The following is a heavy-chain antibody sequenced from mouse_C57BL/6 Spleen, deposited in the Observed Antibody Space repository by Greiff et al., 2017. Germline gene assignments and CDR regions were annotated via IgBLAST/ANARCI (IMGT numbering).Heavy chain of an antibody. J-gene: IGHJ2*01. CDR2: ISYDGSN. CDR1: GYSITSGYY. D-gene: IGHD1-1*02. CDR3: ARDPLTMTLDY. V-gene: IGHV3-6*01. Sequence: EVQLQESGPGLVKPSQSLSLTCSVTGYSITSGYYWNWIRQFPGNKLEWMGYISYDGSNNYNPSLKNRISITRDTSKNQFFLKLNSVTTEDTATYYCARDPLTMTLDYWGQGTTLTVSS.